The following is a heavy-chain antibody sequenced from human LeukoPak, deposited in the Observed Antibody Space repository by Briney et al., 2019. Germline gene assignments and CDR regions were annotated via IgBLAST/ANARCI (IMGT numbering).Heavy chain of an antibody. CDR2: INHSGST. Sequence: SETLSLTCAVYDGSFSGYYWSWIRQPPGKGLEWIGEINHSGSTNYNPSLKSRVTISVDTSKNQFSLKLSSVTAADTAVYYCARIAAGFPFDYWGQGTLVTVSS. J-gene: IGHJ4*02. D-gene: IGHD6-13*01. V-gene: IGHV4-34*01. CDR1: DGSFSGYY. CDR3: ARIAAGFPFDY.